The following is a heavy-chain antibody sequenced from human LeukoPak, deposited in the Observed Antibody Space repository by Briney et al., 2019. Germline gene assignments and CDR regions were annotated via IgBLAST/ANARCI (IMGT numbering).Heavy chain of an antibody. CDR1: GYTFTSYG. V-gene: IGHV1-18*01. CDR2: ISAYNGNT. J-gene: IGHJ6*02. D-gene: IGHD1-26*01. Sequence: GASVKVSCKASGYTFTSYGISWVRQAPGQGLEWMGWISAYNGNTNYAQKLQGRVTMTTDTSTSTAYMELRSLRSDDTAVYYCAREWLVGATRNCYHGMDVWGQGTTVTVSS. CDR3: AREWLVGATRNCYHGMDV.